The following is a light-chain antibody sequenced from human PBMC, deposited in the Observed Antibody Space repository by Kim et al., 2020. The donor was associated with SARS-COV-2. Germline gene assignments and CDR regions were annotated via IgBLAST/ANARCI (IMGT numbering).Light chain of an antibody. CDR1: TGAVTSGHY. CDR3: RLCYGGVWV. CDR2: SIS. J-gene: IGLJ3*02. Sequence: QAVVSQEPSLTVSPGGTVTLTCASSTGAVTSGHYPNWFQQKPGQAPRVLIYSISNKYSWTPARFSGSLLGGKAALTLSGVQPEDEADYYCRLCYGGVWVFGGGTKLTVL. V-gene: IGLV7-43*01.